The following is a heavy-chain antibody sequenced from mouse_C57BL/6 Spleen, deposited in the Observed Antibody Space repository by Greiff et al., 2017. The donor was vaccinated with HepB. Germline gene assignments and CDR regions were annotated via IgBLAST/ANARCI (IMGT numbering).Heavy chain of an antibody. Sequence: EVQLVESGGGLVKPGGSLKLSCAASGFTFSDYGMHWVRQAPEKGLEWVAYISSGSSTIYYADTVKGRFTISRDNAKNTLFLQMTRLRSEDTAMYYCARGAFYGSSHWYFDVWGTGTTVTVSS. CDR2: ISSGSSTI. CDR3: ARGAFYGSSHWYFDV. J-gene: IGHJ1*03. V-gene: IGHV5-17*01. D-gene: IGHD1-1*01. CDR1: GFTFSDYG.